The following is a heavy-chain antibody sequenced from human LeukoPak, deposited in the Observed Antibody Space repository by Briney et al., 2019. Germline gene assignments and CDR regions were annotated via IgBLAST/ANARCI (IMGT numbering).Heavy chain of an antibody. V-gene: IGHV4-34*01. CDR2: INHSGST. CDR3: ARWLPDYDFWSGYWSDYYMDV. Sequence: SETLSLTCAVYGGSFSGYYWSWIRQPPGKGLEWIGEINHSGSTNCNPSLKSRVTISVDTSKNQFSLKLSSVTAADTAVYYCARWLPDYDFWSGYWSDYYMDVWGKGTTVTVSS. D-gene: IGHD3-3*01. J-gene: IGHJ6*03. CDR1: GGSFSGYY.